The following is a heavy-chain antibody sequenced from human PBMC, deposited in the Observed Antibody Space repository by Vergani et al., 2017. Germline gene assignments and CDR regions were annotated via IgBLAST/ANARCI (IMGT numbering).Heavy chain of an antibody. CDR1: GFTVSSNY. D-gene: IGHD4-11*01. J-gene: IGHJ6*03. CDR2: IYSGGST. Sequence: EVQLVETGGGLIQPGGSLRLSCAASGFTVSSNYMSWVRQAPGKGLEWVSVIYSGGSTYYADSVKGRFTISRDNSKNTLYLQMNSLRAEDTAVYYCARVGVTTGRRGYYYYYDMDVWGKGTTVTVSS. V-gene: IGHV3-53*02. CDR3: ARVGVTTGRRGYYYYYDMDV.